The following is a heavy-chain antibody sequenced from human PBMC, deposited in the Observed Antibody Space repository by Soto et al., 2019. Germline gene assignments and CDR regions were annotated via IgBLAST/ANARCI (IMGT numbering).Heavy chain of an antibody. V-gene: IGHV1-69*06. CDR2: IIPIFGTA. CDR3: ARTDSKSSSY. CDR1: GGTFSSYA. Sequence: ASVKVSCKASGGTFSSYAISWVRQAPGQGLEWMGGIIPIFGTANYAQKFQGRVTITADKSTSAAYMELTSLRSEDTAVYYCARTDSKSSSYWGQGTLVTVS. J-gene: IGHJ4*02. D-gene: IGHD6-6*01.